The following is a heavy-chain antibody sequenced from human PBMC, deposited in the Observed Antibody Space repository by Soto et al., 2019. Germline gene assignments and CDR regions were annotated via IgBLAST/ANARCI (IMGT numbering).Heavy chain of an antibody. Sequence: QVQLQESGPGLVQPSGTLSLTCAVSGGSISSSNWWSWVRQPPGKGLEWIGEIYHSGSTNYNPSLKSRVPISVDKSQTQFSLKLTSVTAADTAVYYCARVLGNDAFDIWGQGTMVTVSS. D-gene: IGHD3-3*02. CDR2: IYHSGST. V-gene: IGHV4-4*02. CDR1: GGSISSSNW. J-gene: IGHJ3*02. CDR3: ARVLGNDAFDI.